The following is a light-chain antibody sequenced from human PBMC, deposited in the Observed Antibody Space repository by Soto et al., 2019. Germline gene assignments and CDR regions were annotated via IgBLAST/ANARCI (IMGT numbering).Light chain of an antibody. V-gene: IGKV3-20*01. CDR1: QSVSSSY. CDR2: GAS. CDR3: QQPGT. J-gene: IGKJ1*01. Sequence: EIVLTQSPGTLSLSPGESATLSCRASQSVSSSYLAWYQQKPGQAPRLLIYGASSRATGIPDRFSGSGSGTDFTLTISRLEPEYFAVYYCQQPGTFGQGTKVEIK.